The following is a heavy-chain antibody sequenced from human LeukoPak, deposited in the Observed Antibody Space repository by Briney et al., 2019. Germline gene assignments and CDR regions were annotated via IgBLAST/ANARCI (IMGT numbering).Heavy chain of an antibody. J-gene: IGHJ4*02. CDR2: IYYSGST. V-gene: IGHV4-59*01. CDR1: GGSINSYY. CDR3: AREGDSSGYYYFDY. Sequence: SETLSLTCSVSGGSINSYYWSWIRQPPGKGLEWIGYIYYSGSTNYNPSLKSRVTISVDTSKNQFSLKLSSVTAADTAVYYCAREGDSSGYYYFDYWGQGTLVTVSS. D-gene: IGHD3-22*01.